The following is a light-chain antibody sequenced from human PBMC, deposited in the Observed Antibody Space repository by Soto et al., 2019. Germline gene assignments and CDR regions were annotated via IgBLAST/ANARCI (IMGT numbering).Light chain of an antibody. CDR1: QGISSS. V-gene: IGKV1-8*01. CDR2: AAS. Sequence: AIRMTQSPSSFSASTGDRVTITCRASQGISSSLAWYQQKPGKAPKLLIYAASTLQSGVPSRFSGSGSGTDFTLTISGLQSEDCATYYCQEYYSYPPTFGQGTKLEIK. J-gene: IGKJ2*01. CDR3: QEYYSYPPT.